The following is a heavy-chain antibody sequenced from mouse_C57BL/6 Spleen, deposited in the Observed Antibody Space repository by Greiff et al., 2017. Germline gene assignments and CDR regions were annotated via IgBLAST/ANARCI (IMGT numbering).Heavy chain of an antibody. CDR1: GYTFTSYN. D-gene: IGHD2-4*01. V-gene: IGHV1-12*01. CDR3: ARSLGLRREYYYAMDY. CDR2: IYPGNGDT. J-gene: IGHJ4*01. Sequence: QVQLQQSGAELVRPGASVKMSCKASGYTFTSYNMHWVKQTPRQGLEWIGAIYPGNGDTSYNLKFKGKATLTVDKSSSTAYMQLSSLTSEDSAVYFCARSLGLRREYYYAMDYWGQGTSVTVSS.